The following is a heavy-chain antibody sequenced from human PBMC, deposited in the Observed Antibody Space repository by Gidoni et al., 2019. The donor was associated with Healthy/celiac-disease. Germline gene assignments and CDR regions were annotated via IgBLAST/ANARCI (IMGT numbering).Heavy chain of an antibody. CDR2: INAGNGNT. CDR1: GYTFTSYA. D-gene: IGHD3-10*01. Sequence: QVQLVQSGAEVKKPGASVKVSCKASGYTFTSYAMHWVRQAPGQRLEWMGWINAGNGNTKYSQKFQGRVTITRDTSASTAYMELSSLRSEDTAVYYCARSSLLWFGDIWGPGAFDIWGQGTMVTVSS. J-gene: IGHJ3*02. V-gene: IGHV1-3*01. CDR3: ARSSLLWFGDIWGPGAFDI.